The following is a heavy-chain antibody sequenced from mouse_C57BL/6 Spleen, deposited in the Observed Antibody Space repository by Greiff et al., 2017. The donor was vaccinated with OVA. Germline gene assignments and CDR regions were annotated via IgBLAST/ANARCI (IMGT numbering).Heavy chain of an antibody. D-gene: IGHD1-1*01. CDR1: GYAFSSSW. J-gene: IGHJ1*03. CDR3: ARSSLLPWYCDV. CDR2: IYPGDGDT. V-gene: IGHV1-82*01. Sequence: VQLQQSGPELVKPGASVKISCKASGYAFSSSWMNWVKQRPGKGLEWIGRIYPGDGDTNYNGKCKGKATLTADKSSSTAYMQLSSLTSEDSAVYFCARSSLLPWYCDVWGTGTTVTVSS.